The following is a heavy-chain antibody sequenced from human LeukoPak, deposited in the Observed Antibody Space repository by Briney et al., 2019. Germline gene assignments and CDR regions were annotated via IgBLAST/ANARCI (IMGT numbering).Heavy chain of an antibody. CDR1: GFTFSSYA. Sequence: GWSLRLSCAASGFTFSSYAMHWVRQAPGKGLEWVAVISYDGSNKYYADSVKGRFTISRDNSKNTLYLQMNSLRAEDTAVYYCARGIGDYWGQGTLVTVSS. D-gene: IGHD1-26*01. J-gene: IGHJ4*02. CDR3: ARGIGDY. V-gene: IGHV3-30-3*01. CDR2: ISYDGSNK.